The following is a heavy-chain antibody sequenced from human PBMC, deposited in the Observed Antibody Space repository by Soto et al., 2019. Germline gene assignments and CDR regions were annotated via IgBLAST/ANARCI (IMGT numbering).Heavy chain of an antibody. V-gene: IGHV3-23*01. CDR2: ISSNGGTT. CDR1: GFIFNNYA. CDR3: AKESPYQSFSVGRLYYFDN. Sequence: GGSLRLSCAASGFIFNNYAMSWVRQTPGKGLEWVSAISSNGGTTYYADSVKGRFTISRDNSKNTLYLQMNSLRGEDTALYYCAKESPYQSFSVGRLYYFDNWGQGALVTVSS. D-gene: IGHD3-10*01. J-gene: IGHJ4*02.